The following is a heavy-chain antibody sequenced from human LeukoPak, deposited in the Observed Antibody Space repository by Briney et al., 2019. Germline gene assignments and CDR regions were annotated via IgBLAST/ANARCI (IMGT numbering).Heavy chain of an antibody. CDR3: ARHISHYYDSSGYTGY. V-gene: IGHV3-21*01. D-gene: IGHD3-22*01. J-gene: IGHJ4*02. CDR2: ISSSSSYI. Sequence: GGSLRLSCAASGFTFSSYSMNWVRQAPGKGLEWVSSISSSSSYIYYADSVKGRFTISRDNAKNSLYLQMNSLRAEDTAVYYCARHISHYYDSSGYTGYWGQGTLVTVSS. CDR1: GFTFSSYS.